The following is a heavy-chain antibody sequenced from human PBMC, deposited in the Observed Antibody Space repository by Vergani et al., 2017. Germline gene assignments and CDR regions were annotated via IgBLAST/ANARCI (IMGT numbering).Heavy chain of an antibody. CDR1: GGTFSSYA. V-gene: IGHV1-69*15. CDR2: NIPIFGTA. Sequence: QVQLVQSGAEVKKPGASVKVSCKASGGTFSSYAISWVRQAPGQGLEWMVRNIPIFGTANYAQKFQGRVTITADESTSTVYMELSSLRSEDTAVYYCAGRGGPVRGAFDIWGQGTMVTVSS. J-gene: IGHJ3*02. D-gene: IGHD2-15*01. CDR3: AGRGGPVRGAFDI.